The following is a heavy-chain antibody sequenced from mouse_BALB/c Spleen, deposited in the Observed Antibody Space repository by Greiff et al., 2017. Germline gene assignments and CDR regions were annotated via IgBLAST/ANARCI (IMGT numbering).Heavy chain of an antibody. CDR3: ERRRYGYD. CDR1: GFAFSSYD. CDR2: ISSGGGST. D-gene: IGHD2-14*01. J-gene: IGHJ4*01. V-gene: IGHV5-12-1*01. Sequence: EVQLVESGGGLVKPGGSLKLSCAASGFAFSSYDMSWVRQTPGKRLEWVAYISSGGGSTYYPDTVKGRFTISKDNAKNTLYLQMSRLKSEDTAMYYCERRRYGYDWGQGTSVTVSS.